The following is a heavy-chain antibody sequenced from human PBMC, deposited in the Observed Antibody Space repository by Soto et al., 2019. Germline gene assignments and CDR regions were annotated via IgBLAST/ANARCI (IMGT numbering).Heavy chain of an antibody. D-gene: IGHD1-26*01. CDR1: GGSISSGGYY. CDR2: IYYSGST. Sequence: QVQLQESGPGLVKPSQTLSLTCTVSGGSISSGGYYWSWIRQHPGKGLEWIGYIYYSGSTYYNPSLKSRVTISVDTSKNQFSLKLSSVTAADTAVYYCARVARRAMGELLLFDYWGQGTLVTVSS. CDR3: ARVARRAMGELLLFDY. J-gene: IGHJ4*02. V-gene: IGHV4-31*03.